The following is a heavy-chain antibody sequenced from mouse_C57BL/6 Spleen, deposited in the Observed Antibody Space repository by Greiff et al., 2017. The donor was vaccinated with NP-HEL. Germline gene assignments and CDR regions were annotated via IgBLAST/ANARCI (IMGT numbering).Heavy chain of an antibody. CDR3: ARLSGNAMDY. J-gene: IGHJ4*01. CDR1: GYTFTSYW. Sequence: QVQLQQPGAELVMPGASVKLSCKASGYTFTSYWMHWVKQRPGQGLEWIGEIDPSDSYTNYNQKFKGKSTLTVDKSSSTAYMQLSSLTSKDSAVYYCARLSGNAMDYWGQGTSVTVSS. D-gene: IGHD3-1*01. V-gene: IGHV1-69*01. CDR2: IDPSDSYT.